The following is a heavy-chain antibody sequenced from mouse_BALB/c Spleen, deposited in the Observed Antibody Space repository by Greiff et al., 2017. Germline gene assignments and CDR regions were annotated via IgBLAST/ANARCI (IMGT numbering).Heavy chain of an antibody. D-gene: IGHD1-1*01. Sequence: EVQVVESGGGLVKPGGSLKLSCAASGFTFSDYYMYWVRQTPEKRLEWVATISDGGSYTYYPDSVKGRFTISRDNAKNNLYLQMSSLKSEDTAMYYCARGYYGAMDYWGQGTSGTGAS. CDR3: ARGYYGAMDY. CDR2: ISDGGSYT. J-gene: IGHJ4*01. V-gene: IGHV5-4*02. CDR1: GFTFSDYY.